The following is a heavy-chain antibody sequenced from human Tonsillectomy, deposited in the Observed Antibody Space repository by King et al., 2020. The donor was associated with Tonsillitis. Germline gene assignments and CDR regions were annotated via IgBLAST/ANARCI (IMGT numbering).Heavy chain of an antibody. V-gene: IGHV3-30-3*01. CDR1: GFTFSSYA. J-gene: IGHJ4*02. D-gene: IGHD3-22*01. CDR3: ARDQSPGDSTGYLNY. Sequence: QLVQSGGGVVQPGRSLGLSCAASGFTFSSYAMHWVRQAPGKGLEWVAVISFDGSNKYYAESVKGRFTISRDNSKSSLYLQMHGLGPEDTAVYYCARDQSPGDSTGYLNYWGQGTLVPVSS. CDR2: ISFDGSNK.